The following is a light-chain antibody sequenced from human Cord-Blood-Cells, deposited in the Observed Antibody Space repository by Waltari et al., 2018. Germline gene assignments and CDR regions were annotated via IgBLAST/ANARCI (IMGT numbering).Light chain of an antibody. CDR3: QQSYSTPYT. CDR2: AAS. Sequence: DIQMTQSPSSLSASVGDRVTITCRASQSISSYLNWYQQKPEKAPKLLHYAASSLQSLVPLRFSGSGSGTDFTLTISSLQPEDFATYYCQQSYSTPYTFGQGTKLEIK. CDR1: QSISSY. J-gene: IGKJ2*01. V-gene: IGKV1-39*01.